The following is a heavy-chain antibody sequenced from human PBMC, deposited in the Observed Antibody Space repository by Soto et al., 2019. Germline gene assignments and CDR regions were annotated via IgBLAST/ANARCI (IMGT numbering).Heavy chain of an antibody. V-gene: IGHV4-34*01. CDR2: INHSGST. D-gene: IGHD6-19*01. CDR1: GGSFSGYY. Sequence: ETLSLTCAVYGGSFSGYYWSWIRQPPGKGLEWIGEINHSGSTNYNPSLKSRVTISVDTSKNQFSLKLSSVTAADTAVYYCARGTRGYSSGWYDYWGQGTLVTVSS. J-gene: IGHJ4*02. CDR3: ARGTRGYSSGWYDY.